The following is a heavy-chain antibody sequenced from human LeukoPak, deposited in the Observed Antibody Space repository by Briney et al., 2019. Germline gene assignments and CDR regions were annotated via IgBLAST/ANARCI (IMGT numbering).Heavy chain of an antibody. V-gene: IGHV4-59*01. CDR3: ARENSNSWYLDY. CDR2: IYDSVST. J-gene: IGHJ4*02. CDR1: GDSISSDY. Sequence: SETLSLTCTVSGDSISSDYWSWIRQPPGKGLEWIAYIYDSVSTNYNPSLKSRVTISVDTSKNQFSLKLSSVTAADTAVYYCARENSNSWYLDYWGQGTLVTVSS. D-gene: IGHD6-13*01.